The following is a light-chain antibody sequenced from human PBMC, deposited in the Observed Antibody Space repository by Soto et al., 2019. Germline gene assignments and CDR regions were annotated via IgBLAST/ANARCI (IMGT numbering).Light chain of an antibody. V-gene: IGKV3-20*01. CDR3: QQYGTSPSS. Sequence: EIVLTQSPRTLSLSPGERATLSCRASQTVSSNYLAWYQQKPGQAPRLLIFGASSRATGIPDRFSGSGSGTDFSLTISRLEPEDFAVFYCQQYGTSPSSFGQGTKLEIK. CDR2: GAS. J-gene: IGKJ2*01. CDR1: QTVSSNY.